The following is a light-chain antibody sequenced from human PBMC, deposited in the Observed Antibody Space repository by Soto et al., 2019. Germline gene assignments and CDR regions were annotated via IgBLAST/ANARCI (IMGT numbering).Light chain of an antibody. V-gene: IGKV1-12*01. J-gene: IGKJ5*01. CDR1: QGISSW. CDR3: QQANSLPIT. CDR2: AAS. Sequence: EIHMTQSQSSVSASARDRLTTTRRASQGISSWLAWYQKKPGKAPNLLIYAASSLQSGVPSRFSGSESGTDFTLTISSLQPEDCAIYFCQQANSLPITFGQGTRLEIK.